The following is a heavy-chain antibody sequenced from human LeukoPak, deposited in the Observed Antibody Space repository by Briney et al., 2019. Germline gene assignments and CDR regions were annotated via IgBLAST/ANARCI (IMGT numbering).Heavy chain of an antibody. CDR3: ARDRPHNWFDP. CDR2: IQTDGSST. V-gene: IGHV3-74*01. J-gene: IGHJ5*02. Sequence: GGSLRLSCAASGFTFSRHWMHWVRQAPGQGLVWVSGIQTDGSSTDYADSVKGRFTISRDNAKSTLYLQMNSLRAEDTAVYYCARDRPHNWFDPCGQGTLVTVSS. CDR1: GFTFSRHW.